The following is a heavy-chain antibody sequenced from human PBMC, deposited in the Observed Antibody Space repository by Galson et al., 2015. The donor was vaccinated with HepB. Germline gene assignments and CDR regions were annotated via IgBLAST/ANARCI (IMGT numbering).Heavy chain of an antibody. CDR3: ARYRLAAIYPGAYFDY. D-gene: IGHD2-15*01. CDR1: GFTFSSYW. Sequence: SLRLSCAASGFTFSSYWMSWVRQAPGKGLEWVANIKQDGSEKYYVDSVKGRFTISRDNAKNSLYLQMNSLRAEDTAVYYCARYRLAAIYPGAYFDYWGQGTLVTVSS. V-gene: IGHV3-7*01. J-gene: IGHJ4*02. CDR2: IKQDGSEK.